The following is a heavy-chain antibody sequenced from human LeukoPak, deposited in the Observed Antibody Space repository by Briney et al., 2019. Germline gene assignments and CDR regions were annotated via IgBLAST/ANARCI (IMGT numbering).Heavy chain of an antibody. CDR3: AKPLEKYTYGGNFDY. J-gene: IGHJ4*02. D-gene: IGHD4-23*01. CDR1: GFTFSSYA. CDR2: ISSSADST. Sequence: PGGSLSLSCVASGFTFSSYAMSWVRQAPGKGLAWVSVISSSADSTYYADSVKGRFTISRDNSKNTLYLQMNNLRAEDTAVYYCAKPLEKYTYGGNFDYWGQGILVTVSS. V-gene: IGHV3-23*01.